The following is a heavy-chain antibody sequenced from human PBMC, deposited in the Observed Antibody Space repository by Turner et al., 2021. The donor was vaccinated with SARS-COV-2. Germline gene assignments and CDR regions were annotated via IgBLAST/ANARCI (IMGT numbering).Heavy chain of an antibody. Sequence: EVQLVESGGGLVKPGGSLRPSCAASGFTFSNYGMNWVRQAPGKGLEWVSSISSSSNYISYADSMRGRFTISRDNAKSSLYLQMNSLRAEDTALYYCARELPSSDRYFDSWGQGTLVTVSS. CDR1: GFTFSNYG. CDR2: ISSSSNYI. CDR3: ARELPSSDRYFDS. D-gene: IGHD3-22*01. V-gene: IGHV3-21*01. J-gene: IGHJ4*02.